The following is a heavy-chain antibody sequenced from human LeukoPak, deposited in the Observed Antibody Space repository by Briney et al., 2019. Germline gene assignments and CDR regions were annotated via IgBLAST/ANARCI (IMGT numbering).Heavy chain of an antibody. V-gene: IGHV4-39*07. CDR3: AREGAEVRGVLVKYYFDY. Sequence: SETLSLTCIVSGGSISSSNYYWGWIRQPPGKGLEWIGTIYYSGSTYYNPSLKSRVTISVDTSKKQFSLKLTSVTAADTAVYYCAREGAEVRGVLVKYYFDYWGQGALVTVSS. J-gene: IGHJ4*02. D-gene: IGHD3-10*01. CDR2: IYYSGST. CDR1: GGSISSSNYY.